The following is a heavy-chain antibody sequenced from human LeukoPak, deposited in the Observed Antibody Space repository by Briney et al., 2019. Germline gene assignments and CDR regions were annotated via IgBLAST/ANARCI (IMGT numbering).Heavy chain of an antibody. D-gene: IGHD6-13*01. V-gene: IGHV1-69*05. J-gene: IGHJ4*02. CDR1: GGTFSSYA. CDR2: IIPIFGTA. Sequence: APVKVSCKASGGTFSSYAISWVRQAPGQGLEWMGGIIPIFGTANYAQKFQGRVTITTDESTSTAYMELSSLRSEDTAVYYCARGLGIADNFDYWGQGTLVTVSS. CDR3: ARGLGIADNFDY.